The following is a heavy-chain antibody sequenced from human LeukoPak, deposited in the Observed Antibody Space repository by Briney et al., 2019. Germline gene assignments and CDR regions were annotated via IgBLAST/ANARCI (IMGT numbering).Heavy chain of an antibody. Sequence: SETLSLTCTVSGGSISSGDYYWSWIRQPPGKGLEWIGYIYYSGSTYYNPSLKSRVTISVDTSKNQFSLKLSSVTAADTAVYYCARAQLVADGYNWASDYFDYWGQGTLVTVSS. J-gene: IGHJ4*02. V-gene: IGHV4-30-4*01. D-gene: IGHD5-24*01. CDR3: ARAQLVADGYNWASDYFDY. CDR1: GGSISSGDYY. CDR2: IYYSGST.